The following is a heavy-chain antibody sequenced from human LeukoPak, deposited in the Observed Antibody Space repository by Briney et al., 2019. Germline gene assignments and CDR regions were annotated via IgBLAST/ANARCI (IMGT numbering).Heavy chain of an antibody. Sequence: AASVKVSCKASGYTFTSYYMHWVRQAPGQGLEWMGIINPSGGSTSYAQKSQGRVTMTRDTSTSTVYMELSSLRSEDTAVYYCARESLGTAYDYWGQGTLVTVSS. CDR3: ARESLGTAYDY. D-gene: IGHD7-27*01. CDR2: INPSGGST. CDR1: GYTFTSYY. V-gene: IGHV1-46*01. J-gene: IGHJ4*02.